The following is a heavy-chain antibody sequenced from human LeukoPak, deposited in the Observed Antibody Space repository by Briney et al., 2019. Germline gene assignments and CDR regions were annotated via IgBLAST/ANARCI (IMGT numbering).Heavy chain of an antibody. V-gene: IGHV1-8*01. D-gene: IGHD5-18*01. Sequence: ASVKVSCKASGYTFTSYDINWVRQATGQGLEWMGWMNPNSGNTGYAQKFQGRVTMTRNTSISTAYMELSSLRSEDTAVYYCARGPGIQLWTPLYYYYYMDVWGKGTTVTVSS. CDR1: GYTFTSYD. J-gene: IGHJ6*03. CDR3: ARGPGIQLWTPLYYYYYMDV. CDR2: MNPNSGNT.